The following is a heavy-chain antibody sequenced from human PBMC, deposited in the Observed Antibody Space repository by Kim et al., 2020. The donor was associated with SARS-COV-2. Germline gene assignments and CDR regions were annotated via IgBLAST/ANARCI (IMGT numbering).Heavy chain of an antibody. CDR2: IKQDGTEK. D-gene: IGHD2-21*01. CDR1: GFTFSDFW. J-gene: IGHJ4*02. CDR3: VKVSIAALGADY. V-gene: IGHV3-7*03. Sequence: GGSLRLSCAASGFTFSDFWMTWVRQAPGKGLEWVANIKQDGTEKFYVDSVKGRFTISRDNAENSPYLQMNNLRAEDTAIYYCVKVSIAALGADYWGQGTLVTVSS.